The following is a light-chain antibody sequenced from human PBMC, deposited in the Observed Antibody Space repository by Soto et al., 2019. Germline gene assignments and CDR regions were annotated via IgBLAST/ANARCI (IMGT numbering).Light chain of an antibody. V-gene: IGKV3-11*01. CDR2: DAS. CDR1: QSVNSY. Sequence: EIVLTQSPATLSLSPGERATLSCRASQSVNSYLAWYQQKPGQAPRLLISDASNRATGIPDRFSGSGSGTDFTLTISRLEPEDFAVYYCQQYSSSPLTFGGGTKVDIK. CDR3: QQYSSSPLT. J-gene: IGKJ4*01.